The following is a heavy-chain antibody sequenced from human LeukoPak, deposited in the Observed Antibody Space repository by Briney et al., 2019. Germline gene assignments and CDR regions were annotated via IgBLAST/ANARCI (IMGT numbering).Heavy chain of an antibody. CDR1: GGSISSGSYY. D-gene: IGHD3-22*01. CDR2: IYTSGST. Sequence: SETLSLTCTVSGGSISSGSYYWSWTRQPAGKGLEWIGRIYTSGSTNYNPSLKSRVTISVDTSKNQFSLKLSSVTAADTAVYYCARKLYDSSGYYFRYYYYMDVWGKGTTVTISS. V-gene: IGHV4-61*02. J-gene: IGHJ6*03. CDR3: ARKLYDSSGYYFRYYYYMDV.